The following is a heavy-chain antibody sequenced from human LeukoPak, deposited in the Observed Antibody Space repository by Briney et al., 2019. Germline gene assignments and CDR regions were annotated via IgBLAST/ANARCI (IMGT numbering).Heavy chain of an antibody. Sequence: SETLSLTCTVSGGSISSYYWSWIRQPPGKGLEWIGYIYYSGSTNYNSSLKSRVTISVDTSKNQFSLKLSSVTAADTAVYYCARSGSWVGYMDVWGKGTTVTVSS. CDR2: IYYSGST. D-gene: IGHD1-26*01. J-gene: IGHJ6*03. CDR1: GGSISSYY. V-gene: IGHV4-59*01. CDR3: ARSGSWVGYMDV.